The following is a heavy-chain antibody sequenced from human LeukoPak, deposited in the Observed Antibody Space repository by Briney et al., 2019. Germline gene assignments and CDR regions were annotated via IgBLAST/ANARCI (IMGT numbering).Heavy chain of an antibody. Sequence: SETLSLTCAVSGVSISSYYWSWIRQPPGKGLEWIGYSHYTGTSNYNSSLQSRVTMSVDMSRNQFSLKLTSVTAADTAVYYCVRHIGGTTSDYWGQGTLVTVSS. CDR1: GVSISSYY. CDR2: SHYTGTS. CDR3: VRHIGGTTSDY. D-gene: IGHD1-7*01. V-gene: IGHV4-59*08. J-gene: IGHJ4*02.